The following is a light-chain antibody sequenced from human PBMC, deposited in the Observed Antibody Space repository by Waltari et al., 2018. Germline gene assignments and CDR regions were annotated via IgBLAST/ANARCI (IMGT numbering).Light chain of an antibody. Sequence: EIVLTQSPGTLSLSPGERATLSCRASQSVRSNYLAWYQQKPGQAPRLLIDGASSRATGIPDRFSGSGSGTDFTLTISRLEPEDFAVYYCQHYDSSLITFGQGTRLEIK. CDR2: GAS. J-gene: IGKJ5*01. CDR1: QSVRSNY. CDR3: QHYDSSLIT. V-gene: IGKV3-20*01.